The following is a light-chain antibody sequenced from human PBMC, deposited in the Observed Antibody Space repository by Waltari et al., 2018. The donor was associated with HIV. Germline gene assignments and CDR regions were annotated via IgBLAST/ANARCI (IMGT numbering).Light chain of an antibody. CDR2: NND. CDR3: SSWDDSLNGRV. Sequence: QSVLTQPPSASGTPGQRATISCSGSSSTLGNHLLNWYQQFPGTAPQVLSYNNDRRPSGVPDRFAGSKSGTSASRAISVLQSEDEADYYCSSWDDSLNGRVFGGGTRLTVL. V-gene: IGLV1-44*01. J-gene: IGLJ3*02. CDR1: SSTLGNHL.